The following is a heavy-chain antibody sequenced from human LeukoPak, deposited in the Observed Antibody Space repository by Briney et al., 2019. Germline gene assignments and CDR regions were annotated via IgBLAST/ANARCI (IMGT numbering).Heavy chain of an antibody. CDR1: GFTFSDYY. CDR2: ISGSGGST. Sequence: GGSLRLSCAASGFTFSDYYMSWIRQAPGKGLEWVSTISGSGGSTYYADSVKGRFTISRDNSKNTLNLQMNSLRADDTAVYYCAKVGSSWSLLGSWGQGTLVTVSS. CDR3: AKVGSSWSLLGS. D-gene: IGHD6-13*01. V-gene: IGHV3-23*01. J-gene: IGHJ5*01.